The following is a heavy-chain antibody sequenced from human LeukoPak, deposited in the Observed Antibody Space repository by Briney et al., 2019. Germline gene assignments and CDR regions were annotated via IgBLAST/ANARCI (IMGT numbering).Heavy chain of an antibody. CDR3: AKELLPNDC. J-gene: IGHJ4*02. V-gene: IGHV3-23*01. Sequence: GGSLRLSCVVSGFTFSNYAICWVRQAPGKGLEGVSGISRRGDKTFYADSVKGRFTISRDISKNTLYLQMNSLRAEATALSSCAKELLPNDCWGQGTLVTV. CDR2: ISRRGDKT. CDR1: GFTFSNYA.